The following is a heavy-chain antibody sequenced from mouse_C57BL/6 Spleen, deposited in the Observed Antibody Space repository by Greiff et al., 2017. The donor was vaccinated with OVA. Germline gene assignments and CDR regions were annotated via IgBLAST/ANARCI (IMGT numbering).Heavy chain of an antibody. D-gene: IGHD1-1*01. CDR1: GYAFTNYL. J-gene: IGHJ4*01. Sequence: QVQLQQSGAELVRPGTSVKVSCKASGYAFTNYLIEWVKQRPGQGLEWIGVINPGSGGTNYNEKFKGKATLTADKSSSTAYMQLSSLTSEDAAVVFCAGWEDNYGAMDYWGQGTSVTVSS. CDR3: AGWEDNYGAMDY. CDR2: INPGSGGT. V-gene: IGHV1-54*01.